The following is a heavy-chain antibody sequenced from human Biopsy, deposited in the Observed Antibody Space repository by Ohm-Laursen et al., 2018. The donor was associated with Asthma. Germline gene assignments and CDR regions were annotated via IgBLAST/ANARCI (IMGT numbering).Heavy chain of an antibody. J-gene: IGHJ5*02. Sequence: SVKVSCKASGYTFVGCHIHWMRQAPGQGLGWMGRINPNSGGTNYAQKFQGRVTMTRDTSISTAYMEVSRLRSDDTAVYYCARGQKSAGDRWFDPWGQGTLVTVSS. V-gene: IGHV1-2*06. CDR2: INPNSGGT. D-gene: IGHD6-13*01. CDR3: ARGQKSAGDRWFDP. CDR1: GYTFVGCH.